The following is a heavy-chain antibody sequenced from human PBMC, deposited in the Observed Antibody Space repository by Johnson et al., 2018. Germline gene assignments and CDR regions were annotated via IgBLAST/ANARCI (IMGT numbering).Heavy chain of an antibody. D-gene: IGHD3-22*01. CDR2: INTSGGST. CDR1: GYTFTSYY. V-gene: IGHV1-46*01. CDR3: ASALVVVGSYGAFDI. Sequence: QVQLVQSGAEVKKPGASVEVSCKASGYTFTSYYMHWVRQAPGHGLEWMGIINTSGGSTSYAQKFQGRVTMTRDTAPSTGYIELSRLKPEDPALYYCASALVVVGSYGAFDIWGQGTMVTVSS. J-gene: IGHJ3*02.